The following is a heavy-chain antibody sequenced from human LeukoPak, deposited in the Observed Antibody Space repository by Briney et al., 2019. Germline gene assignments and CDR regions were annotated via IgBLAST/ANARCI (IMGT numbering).Heavy chain of an antibody. V-gene: IGHV4-34*01. CDR3: ARAPRITMIVVASPDY. CDR2: INHSGST. CDR1: GGSFSGYY. J-gene: IGHJ4*02. D-gene: IGHD3-22*01. Sequence: KPSETLSLTCAVYGGSFSGYYWSWIRQPPGKGLEWIGEINHSGSTNYNPSLKSRVTISVDTSKNQFSLKLSSVTAADTAVYYCARAPRITMIVVASPDYWGQGTLVTVSS.